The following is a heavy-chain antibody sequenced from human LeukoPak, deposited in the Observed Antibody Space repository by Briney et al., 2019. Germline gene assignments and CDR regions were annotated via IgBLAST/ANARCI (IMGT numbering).Heavy chain of an antibody. CDR1: GGSFSGYY. CDR3: ARVSSRYNWNYYRAFDI. J-gene: IGHJ3*02. CDR2: INHSGST. D-gene: IGHD1-7*01. Sequence: SETLSLTCAVYGGSFSGYYWSWIRQPPGKGLEWIGEINHSGSTNYNPSLKSRVTISVDTSKNQFSLKLSSVTAADTAVYYCARVSSRYNWNYYRAFDIWGQGTMVTVSS. V-gene: IGHV4-34*01.